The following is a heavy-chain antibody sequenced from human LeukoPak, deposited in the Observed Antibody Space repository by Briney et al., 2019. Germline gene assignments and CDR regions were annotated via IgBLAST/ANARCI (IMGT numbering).Heavy chain of an antibody. CDR1: GYSFTSYW. CDR3: ARLAVVENYYYGMDV. V-gene: IGHV5-51*01. J-gene: IGHJ6*02. Sequence: GESLKISCKGSGYSFTSYWIGWVRQMPGKGLEWMGIIYPGDSDTKYSPSFQGQVTMSADKSISTAYLQWSSLKAPDTSMYYCARLAVVENYYYGMDVWGQGTTVTVSS. D-gene: IGHD2-21*01. CDR2: IYPGDSDT.